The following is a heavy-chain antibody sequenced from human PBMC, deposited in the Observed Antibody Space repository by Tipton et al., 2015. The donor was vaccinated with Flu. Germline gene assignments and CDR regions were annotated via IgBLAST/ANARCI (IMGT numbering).Heavy chain of an antibody. D-gene: IGHD5-24*01. V-gene: IGHV3-30*18. J-gene: IGHJ4*02. CDR3: AKDPGGYNPQADY. Sequence: SLRISCAASGFTFSSYGMHWVRQAPGKGLEWVAVISYDGSNKYYADSVKGRFTISRDNSKNTLYLQMNSLRAEDTAAYYCAKDPGGYNPQADYWGQGSLVTVSS. CDR2: ISYDGSNK. CDR1: GFTFSSYG.